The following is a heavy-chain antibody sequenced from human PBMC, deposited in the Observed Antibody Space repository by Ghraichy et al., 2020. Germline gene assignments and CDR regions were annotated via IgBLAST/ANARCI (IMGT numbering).Heavy chain of an antibody. V-gene: IGHV2-70*04. D-gene: IGHD3-10*01. Sequence: SAPTLVKPTQTLTLTCTFSGFSLSTNGMRVNWIRQPPGKALEWLARIDWDDDKFYSTSLKTRLTIFKDTSKNQVVLTMTNMDPVDTATYYCARSPPYEGEAFDIWGQGTMVTVSS. J-gene: IGHJ3*02. CDR2: IDWDDDK. CDR1: GFSLSTNGMR. CDR3: ARSPPYEGEAFDI.